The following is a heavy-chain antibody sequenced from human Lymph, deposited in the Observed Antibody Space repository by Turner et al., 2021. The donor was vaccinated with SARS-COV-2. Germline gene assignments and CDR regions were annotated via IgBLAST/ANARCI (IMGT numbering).Heavy chain of an antibody. CDR3: ARHQGSTSGYDHGMNV. Sequence: QVQLQESAPGLVRPSETLSLTCTVSGVSISSQSWSWIRQSPGRGLEWIGYFYKIGSIDYNPTVRSRVTISVDTSKNKLSLNLISMTAADTAVYYCARHQGSTSGYDHGMNVWGQGTAVIVSS. CDR1: GVSISSQS. CDR2: FYKIGSI. D-gene: IGHD1-1*01. J-gene: IGHJ6*02. V-gene: IGHV4-59*08.